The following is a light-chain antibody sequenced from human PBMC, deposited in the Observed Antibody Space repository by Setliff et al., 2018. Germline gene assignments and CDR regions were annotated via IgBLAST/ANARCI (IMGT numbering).Light chain of an antibody. CDR3: SSYAGSNNFV. CDR1: SIDVSGYNY. V-gene: IGLV2-8*01. Sequence: QSVLTQPPSASGSPGQSVTISCAGTSIDVSGYNYVSWYQQHPGKAPQLIIYDVTKRPSGVPDRFSGSKSGNTASLTVSGLQAEDEADYYCSSYAGSNNFVLGTGTKVTVL. J-gene: IGLJ1*01. CDR2: DVT.